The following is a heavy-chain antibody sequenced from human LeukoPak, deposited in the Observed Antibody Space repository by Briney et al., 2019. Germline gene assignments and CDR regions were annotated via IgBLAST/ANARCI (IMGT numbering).Heavy chain of an antibody. J-gene: IGHJ4*02. Sequence: GGSLRLSCAASGFTFSSYEMNWVRQAPGKGLEWVSYISSSGSTIYHADSVKGRFTISRDNAKNSLYLQMNSLRAEDTAVYYCARDRYYYDSSGYLVDYWGQGTLVTVSS. CDR2: ISSSGSTI. CDR1: GFTFSSYE. CDR3: ARDRYYYDSSGYLVDY. D-gene: IGHD3-22*01. V-gene: IGHV3-48*03.